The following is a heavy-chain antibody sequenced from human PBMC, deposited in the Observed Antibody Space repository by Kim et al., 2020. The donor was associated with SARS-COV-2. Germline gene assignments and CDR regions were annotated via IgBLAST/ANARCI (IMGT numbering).Heavy chain of an antibody. D-gene: IGHD2-15*01. Sequence: GGSLRLSCAASGFTFSSYWMYWVRQAPGKGLMWVSRINKDASTTAYADSVKGRFTISRDNAKNTLYLQMNSLRAEDTAVYYCARNTLDYWGRGTLVTVSS. CDR2: INKDASTT. CDR3: ARNTLDY. J-gene: IGHJ4*02. V-gene: IGHV3-74*01. CDR1: GFTFSSYW.